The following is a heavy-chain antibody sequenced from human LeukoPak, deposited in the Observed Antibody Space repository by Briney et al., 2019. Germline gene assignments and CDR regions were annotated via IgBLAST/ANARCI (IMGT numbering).Heavy chain of an antibody. D-gene: IGHD2-2*01. CDR1: GYTLTELS. V-gene: IGHV1-24*01. Sequence: ASVKVSCKVFGYTLTELSMHWVRQAPGKGLEWMGGFDPENGETIYAQKFQGRVTMTRDTSITTAYMELSRLRSDDTAVYYCAKEEYGFDYWGQGTLVTVSS. CDR3: AKEEYGFDY. J-gene: IGHJ4*02. CDR2: FDPENGET.